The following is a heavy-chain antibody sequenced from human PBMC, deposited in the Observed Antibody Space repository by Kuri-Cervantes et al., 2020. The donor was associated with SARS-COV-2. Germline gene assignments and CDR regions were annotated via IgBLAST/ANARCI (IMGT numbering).Heavy chain of an antibody. CDR2: ISYDGSNK. Sequence: GESLKISCAASGFTFSSYAMHWVRQAPGKGLEWVAVISYDGSNKYYADSVKGRFTISRDNSKNTLYLQMNSLRAEDTAVYYCARGVSGEGLVGATGYWGQGTLVTVSS. J-gene: IGHJ4*02. CDR3: ARGVSGEGLVGATGY. D-gene: IGHD1-26*01. V-gene: IGHV3-30*14. CDR1: GFTFSSYA.